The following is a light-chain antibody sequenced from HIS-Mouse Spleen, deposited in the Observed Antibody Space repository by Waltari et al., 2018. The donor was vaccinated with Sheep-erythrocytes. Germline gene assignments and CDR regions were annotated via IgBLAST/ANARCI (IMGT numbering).Light chain of an antibody. J-gene: IGLJ3*02. CDR2: DVS. CDR3: CSYAGSYTWV. Sequence: QSALTQPRSVSGSPGQSVTISCTGTSRDVGGYNYVSRYQQPPGKAPNLMIYDVSKRPSGVPDRFSGSKSGNTASLTISGLQAEDEADYYCCSYAGSYTWVFGGGTKLTVL. CDR1: SRDVGGYNY. V-gene: IGLV2-11*01.